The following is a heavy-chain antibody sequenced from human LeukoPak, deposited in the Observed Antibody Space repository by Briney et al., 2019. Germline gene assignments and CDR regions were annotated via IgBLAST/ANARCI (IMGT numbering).Heavy chain of an antibody. Sequence: KSGGSLRLSCAASGYSFTTYWIAWVRQMPGEGLEWMGIIYPGDSETRYSPSFQGQVTISADKSITTAYLQWGSLKASDTAMYYCTRSPRDGYHDSFDIWGQGTTVTVFS. D-gene: IGHD5-24*01. V-gene: IGHV5-51*01. CDR3: TRSPRDGYHDSFDI. CDR1: GYSFTTYW. CDR2: IYPGDSET. J-gene: IGHJ3*02.